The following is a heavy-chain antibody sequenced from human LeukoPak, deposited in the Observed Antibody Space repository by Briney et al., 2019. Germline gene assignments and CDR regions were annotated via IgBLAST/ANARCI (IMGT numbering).Heavy chain of an antibody. J-gene: IGHJ3*02. V-gene: IGHV3-30-3*01. D-gene: IGHD6-13*01. CDR3: AREGAAAAHDAFDI. CDR2: ISYDGSNK. Sequence: GGSLRLSCAASGFTFSSYAMHWVRQAPGKGLEWVAVISYDGSNKYYADSVKGRFTISRDNSKNTPYLQMNSLRAEDTAVYYCAREGAAAAHDAFDIWGQGTMVTVSS. CDR1: GFTFSSYA.